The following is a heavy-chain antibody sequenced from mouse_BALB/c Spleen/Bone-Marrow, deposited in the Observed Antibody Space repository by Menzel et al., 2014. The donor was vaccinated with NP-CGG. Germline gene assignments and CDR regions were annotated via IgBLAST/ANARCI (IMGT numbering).Heavy chain of an antibody. D-gene: IGHD4-1*01. CDR1: GYTFTSYY. CDR3: AREANWNFDY. J-gene: IGHJ2*01. V-gene: IGHV1S56*01. Sequence: QVQLQQPGPELVKPGASVRISCKASGYTFTSYYVHWVKQRPGQGLEWIRWVYPGNVNTKYNEKFKGKATLTADKSSSTAYMQLSSLTSEDSAVYFCAREANWNFDYWGQGTTLTVSS. CDR2: VYPGNVNT.